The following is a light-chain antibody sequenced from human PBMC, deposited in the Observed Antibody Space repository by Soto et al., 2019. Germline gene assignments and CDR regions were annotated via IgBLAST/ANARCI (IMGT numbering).Light chain of an antibody. CDR2: GAS. Sequence: EIVLTQSPAALSLSPGERATLSCRASQSVISYLAWYQQKSGQAPRLLIYGASTRATGIPARFSGSGSGTEFTLTISSLQSEDFAVYYCKQYNNWLTWTFGQGTKVDIK. CDR1: QSVISY. J-gene: IGKJ1*01. V-gene: IGKV3-15*01. CDR3: KQYNNWLTWT.